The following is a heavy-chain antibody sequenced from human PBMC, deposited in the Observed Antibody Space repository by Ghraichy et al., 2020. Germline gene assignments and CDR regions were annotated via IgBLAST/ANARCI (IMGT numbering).Heavy chain of an antibody. CDR3: AGPSGYGTGSYYPLEH. Sequence: SQTLSLTCTISGGSINIVSLYWGWVRQPPGKGLEWIGNIYNTGTTSYNPSLKSRVNISVDTSKNEFSLRLTSVTAADTAVYFCAGPSGYGTGSYYPLEHWGQGSLVTVTS. V-gene: IGHV4-39*01. CDR2: IYNTGTT. CDR1: GGSINIVSLY. D-gene: IGHD3-10*01. J-gene: IGHJ4*02.